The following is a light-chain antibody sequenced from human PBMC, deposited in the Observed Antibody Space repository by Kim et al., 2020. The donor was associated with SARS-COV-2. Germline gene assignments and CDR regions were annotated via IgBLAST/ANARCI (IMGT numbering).Light chain of an antibody. CDR3: SSITSSSTGV. CDR1: SSDSGGYNY. J-gene: IGLJ2*01. V-gene: IGLV2-14*04. Sequence: GQSITIACTGTSSDSGGYNYVSWYQQYPGKAPKLMIYDVSKRSSGVSNRFSGSKSGNTASLTISGLQAEDEADYYCSSITSSSTGVFGGGTQLTVL. CDR2: DVS.